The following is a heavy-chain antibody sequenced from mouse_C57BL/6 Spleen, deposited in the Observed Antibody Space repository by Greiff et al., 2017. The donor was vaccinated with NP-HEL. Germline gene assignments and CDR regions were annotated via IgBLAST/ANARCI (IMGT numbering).Heavy chain of an antibody. CDR3: ARGLYYYGSSYFDY. CDR1: GYTFTSYW. CDR2: IYPGSGST. Sequence: VQLQQSGAELVKPGASVKMSCKASGYTFTSYWITWVKQRPGQGLEWIGDIYPGSGSTNYNEKFKSKATLTVDTSSSTAYMQLSSLTSEDSAVYYCARGLYYYGSSYFDYWGQGTTLTVSS. J-gene: IGHJ2*01. V-gene: IGHV1-55*01. D-gene: IGHD1-1*01.